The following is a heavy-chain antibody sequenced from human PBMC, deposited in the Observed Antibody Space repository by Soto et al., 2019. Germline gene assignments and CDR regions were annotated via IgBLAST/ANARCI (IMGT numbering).Heavy chain of an antibody. CDR2: IKQDGNEK. Sequence: PGGSLRLSCAVSGFIFSTSWMSWVRQAPGTGLEWLANIKQDGNEKYYVDSVKGRFTISGDRAKNSLFLIMDNLRAEDTSVYYCPAYIPSLHAPFDIGSQGTMVTVSS. J-gene: IGHJ3*02. CDR1: GFIFSTSW. V-gene: IGHV3-7*01. D-gene: IGHD2-21*01. CDR3: PAYIPSLHAPFDI.